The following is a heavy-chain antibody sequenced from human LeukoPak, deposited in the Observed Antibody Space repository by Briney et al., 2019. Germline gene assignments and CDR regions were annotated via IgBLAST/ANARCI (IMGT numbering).Heavy chain of an antibody. J-gene: IGHJ4*02. V-gene: IGHV3-23*01. CDR3: ATVKAPMVRGGTSFAD. CDR1: GFSFSNYA. Sequence: GGSLRLSCAASGFSFSNYAMTWVRQAPGKGVEWVSGISGPGASTYYADSVKGRFTISRDNSKNTLYLQMHSLRAEDTAVYYCATVKAPMVRGGTSFADWGQGTLVTVSS. D-gene: IGHD3-10*01. CDR2: ISGPGAST.